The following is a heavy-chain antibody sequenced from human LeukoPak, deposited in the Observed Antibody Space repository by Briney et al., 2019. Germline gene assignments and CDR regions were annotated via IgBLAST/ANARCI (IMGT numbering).Heavy chain of an antibody. CDR2: INPKSGGT. Sequence: ASVKVSCKASGYTFTGYYMHWVRQAPGLGFEWMGWINPKSGGTSYPQKFQGRVTMTRNTSISTAYMELSSLRSEDTAVYHCAREGLWFGELDWGQGTLVTVSS. D-gene: IGHD3-10*01. V-gene: IGHV1-2*02. J-gene: IGHJ4*02. CDR3: AREGLWFGELD. CDR1: GYTFTGYY.